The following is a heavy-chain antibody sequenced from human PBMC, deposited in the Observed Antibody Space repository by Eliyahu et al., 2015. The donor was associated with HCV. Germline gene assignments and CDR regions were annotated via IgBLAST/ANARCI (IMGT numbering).Heavy chain of an antibody. CDR1: GFTFSXYG. CDR3: AREPAYYDISYGMDV. J-gene: IGHJ6*02. D-gene: IGHD3-9*01. CDR2: ISSSSSYI. Sequence: EVQLVESGGGLVKPGGSLRLSCAASGFTFSXYGMNWVRQAPGKGLEWVSSISSSSSYIYYADSVKGRFTISRDNAKNSLYLQMNSLRAEDTAVYYCAREPAYYDISYGMDVWGQGTTVTVSS. V-gene: IGHV3-21*01.